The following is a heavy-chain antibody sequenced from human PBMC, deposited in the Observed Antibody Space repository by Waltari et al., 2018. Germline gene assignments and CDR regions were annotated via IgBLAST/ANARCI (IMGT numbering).Heavy chain of an antibody. J-gene: IGHJ4*02. D-gene: IGHD3-10*01. Sequence: QVQLQESGPGLVKPSETLSLTCTVSGGSISSYYWNWIRQPPEKGLEWIGYIYYSGSTDYNPSLKSRVTISVDTSKNQFSLKLSSVTAADTAVYYCARGAAYGSGSYTYYYWGQGTLVTVSS. CDR1: GGSISSYY. CDR2: IYYSGST. V-gene: IGHV4-59*01. CDR3: ARGAAYGSGSYTYYY.